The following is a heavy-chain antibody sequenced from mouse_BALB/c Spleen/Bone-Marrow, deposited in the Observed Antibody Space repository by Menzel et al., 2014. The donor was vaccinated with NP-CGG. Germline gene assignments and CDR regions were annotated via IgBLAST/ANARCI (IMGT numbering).Heavy chain of an antibody. D-gene: IGHD4-1*01. CDR1: GFTFSDYY. V-gene: IGHV5-12*02. CDR3: ASQLAYAMVY. Sequence: EVKLVESGGGLVQPGGSLKLSCATSGFTFSDYYMYWVRQTPEKRLEWVAYITKGGGSTYYPDIVKGRFTISRDNAKNSLYLQMSRLKSEDAAMYYCASQLAYAMVYWGQGTSGPVSS. J-gene: IGHJ4*01. CDR2: ITKGGGST.